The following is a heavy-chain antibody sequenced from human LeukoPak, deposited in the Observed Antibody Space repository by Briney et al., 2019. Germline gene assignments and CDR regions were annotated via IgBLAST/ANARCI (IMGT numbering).Heavy chain of an antibody. J-gene: IGHJ6*03. D-gene: IGHD5-18*01. V-gene: IGHV3-21*01. CDR2: ISSSSSYI. CDR3: AKVRSGYSYGSPGFPYYYYMDV. Sequence: GGSLRLSCAASGFTFSSYSMNWVRQAPGKGLEWVSSISSSSSYIYYADSVKGRFTISRDNAKNSLYLQMNSLRAEDTAVYYCAKVRSGYSYGSPGFPYYYYMDVWGKGTTVTVSS. CDR1: GFTFSSYS.